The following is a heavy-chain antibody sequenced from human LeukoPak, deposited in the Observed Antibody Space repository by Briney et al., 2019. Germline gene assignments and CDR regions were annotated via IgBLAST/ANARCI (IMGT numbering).Heavy chain of an antibody. J-gene: IGHJ4*02. CDR1: GLTFSTSG. Sequence: GGSLRLSCTASGLTFSTSGFNWVRQAPGKGLEWVASIGPTGSDRYHADSIKGRFTISRDNANNFLYLQMNSLRAEDTAVYYCATETNGRHYDYWGQGTLLTVSS. CDR2: IGPTGSDR. V-gene: IGHV3-21*06. D-gene: IGHD1-14*01. CDR3: ATETNGRHYDY.